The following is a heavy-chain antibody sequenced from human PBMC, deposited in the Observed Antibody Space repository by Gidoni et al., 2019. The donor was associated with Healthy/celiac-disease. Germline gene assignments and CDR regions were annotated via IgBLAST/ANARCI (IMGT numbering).Heavy chain of an antibody. CDR3: ARARYSYAGDAFDI. V-gene: IGHV4-61*02. Sequence: QVQLQESGPGLVKPSQTLSLTCTVSGGSISSGSYYWTWIRQPPGKGLEWIGRIYTSGSTNSNPSLKSRVTISVDTSNNQFSLKLSSVTAADTAVYYCARARYSYAGDAFDIWGQGTMVTVSS. D-gene: IGHD5-18*01. CDR2: IYTSGST. J-gene: IGHJ3*02. CDR1: GGSISSGSYY.